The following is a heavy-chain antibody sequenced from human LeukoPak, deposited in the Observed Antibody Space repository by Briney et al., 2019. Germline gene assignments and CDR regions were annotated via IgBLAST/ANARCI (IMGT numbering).Heavy chain of an antibody. D-gene: IGHD3-9*01. CDR1: GGSISSSNW. J-gene: IGHJ3*02. CDR2: IYHSGST. Sequence: PSETLSLTCAVSGGSISSSNWWSWVRQPPGKGLEWIGEIYHSGSTNYNPSLKSRVTISVERSKNQFSLKLSSVTAADTAVYYCAVLYYDILTGPGGAFDIWGQGTMVTVSS. CDR3: AVLYYDILTGPGGAFDI. V-gene: IGHV4-4*02.